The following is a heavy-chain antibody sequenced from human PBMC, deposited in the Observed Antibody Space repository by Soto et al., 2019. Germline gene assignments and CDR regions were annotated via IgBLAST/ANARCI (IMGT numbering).Heavy chain of an antibody. D-gene: IGHD3-16*01. J-gene: IGHJ4*02. CDR1: GFTFSSYA. CDR3: AKDVFRDPRGGFGDY. CDR2: ISGSGGST. V-gene: IGHV3-23*01. Sequence: GESLKISCAASGFTFSSYAMSWVRQAPGKGLEWVSAISGSGGSTYYADSVKGRFTISRDNSKNTLYLQMNSLRAEDTAVYYCAKDVFRDPRGGFGDYWGQGTLVTVSS.